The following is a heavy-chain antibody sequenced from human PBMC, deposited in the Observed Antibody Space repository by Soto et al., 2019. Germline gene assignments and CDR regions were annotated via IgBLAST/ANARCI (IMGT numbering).Heavy chain of an antibody. CDR3: AAGEASSRNLAPYYLDF. D-gene: IGHD6-13*01. J-gene: IGHJ4*02. CDR1: GDSMRNYF. Sequence: LPAPLSLPGPLSGDSMRNYFWTWIRKPPGKGLEGIGYIHYSGTTSFFPSYNPSLRSRVTISEDTSKHQFSLKLLSVTTADTAVYFCAAGEASSRNLAPYYLDFWGQGTLVTVSS. V-gene: IGHV4-59*01. CDR2: IHYSGTT.